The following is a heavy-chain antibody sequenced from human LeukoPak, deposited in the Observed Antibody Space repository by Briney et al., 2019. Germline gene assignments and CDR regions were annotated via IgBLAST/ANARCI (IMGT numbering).Heavy chain of an antibody. CDR3: ARTGDYSSMDV. CDR2: ISYDGSNK. J-gene: IGHJ6*04. Sequence: GGSLRLSCAASGFTFSSYAMHWVRQAPGKGLEWVAVISYDGSNKYYADSVKGRFTISRDNSKNTLYLQMNSLRAEDTAVYYCARTGDYSSMDVWGKGTTVTVSS. CDR1: GFTFSSYA. V-gene: IGHV3-30-3*01. D-gene: IGHD4-11*01.